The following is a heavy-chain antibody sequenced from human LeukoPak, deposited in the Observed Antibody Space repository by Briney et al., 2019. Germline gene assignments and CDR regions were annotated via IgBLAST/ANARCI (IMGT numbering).Heavy chain of an antibody. V-gene: IGHV1-2*02. CDR3: AGGGRWLVTYYFDY. CDR2: INPNSGGT. Sequence: WASVKVSCKASGYAFTGYYMHWVRQAPGQGLEWMGWINPNSGGTNYAQKFQGRVTMTRDTSISTAYMELSRLRSDDTAVYYCAGGGRWLVTYYFDYWGQGTLVTVSS. CDR1: GYAFTGYY. D-gene: IGHD6-19*01. J-gene: IGHJ4*02.